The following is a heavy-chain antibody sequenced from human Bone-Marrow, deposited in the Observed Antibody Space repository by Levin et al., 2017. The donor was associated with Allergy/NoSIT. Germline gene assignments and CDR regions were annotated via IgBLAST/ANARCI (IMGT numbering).Heavy chain of an antibody. V-gene: IGHV4-39*07. CDR2: IYYNSYT. D-gene: IGHD1-20*01. Sequence: ESLKISCTVSGASINSTNYYWGWIRQPPGKGLEWIGTIYYNSYTYYNPSLKSRVIISKDTSKNQFSLKLSSVTAADTAVYYCARLADNWNVNWFDPWGQGTLVTVSS. CDR1: GASINSTNYY. CDR3: ARLADNWNVNWFDP. J-gene: IGHJ5*02.